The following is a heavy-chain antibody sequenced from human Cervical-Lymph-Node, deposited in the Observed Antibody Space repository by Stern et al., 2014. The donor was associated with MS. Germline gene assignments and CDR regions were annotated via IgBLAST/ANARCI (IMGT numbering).Heavy chain of an antibody. Sequence: EVQLVESGAEVKKPGESLKISCKGSGYSFTSYWIAWARQMPGKGLEWLGIIYPGDSDTRYSPSFQGQVTISADKSISTAYLQWSSLKASDTAMYYCARHVLSSSSSIDYWGQGTLVTVSS. CDR1: GYSFTSYW. CDR3: ARHVLSSSSSIDY. V-gene: IGHV5-51*01. D-gene: IGHD6-6*01. CDR2: IYPGDSDT. J-gene: IGHJ4*02.